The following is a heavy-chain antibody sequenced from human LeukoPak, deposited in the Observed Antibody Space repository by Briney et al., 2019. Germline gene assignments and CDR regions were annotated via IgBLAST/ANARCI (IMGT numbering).Heavy chain of an antibody. D-gene: IGHD5-18*01. CDR3: ARVMGYSYGYYYYYMDV. Sequence: SSETLSLTCTVSGGSISSYYWSWIRQPPGKGLEWIGYIYYSGSTNYNPSLKSRVTISVDTSKNQFSLKLSSVTAADTAVYYCARVMGYSYGYYYYYMDVWGKGTTVTVSS. CDR1: GGSISSYY. J-gene: IGHJ6*03. CDR2: IYYSGST. V-gene: IGHV4-59*01.